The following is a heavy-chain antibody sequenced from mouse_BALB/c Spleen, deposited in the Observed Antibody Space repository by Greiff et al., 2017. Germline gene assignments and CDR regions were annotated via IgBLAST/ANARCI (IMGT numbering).Heavy chain of an antibody. D-gene: IGHD2-4*01. CDR1: GYSFTSYW. J-gene: IGHJ4*01. V-gene: IGHV1-5*01. CDR3: TRVITTGVYYAMDY. Sequence: DVQLQESGTVLARPGASVKMSCKASGYSFTSYWMHWVKQRPGQGLEWIGAIYPGNSDTSYNQKFKGKAKLTAVTSASTAYMELSSLTNEDSAVYYCTRVITTGVYYAMDYWGQGTSVTVSS. CDR2: IYPGNSDT.